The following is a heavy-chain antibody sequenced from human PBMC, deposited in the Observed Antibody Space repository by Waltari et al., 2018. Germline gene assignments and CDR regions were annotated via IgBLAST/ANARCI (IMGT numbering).Heavy chain of an antibody. CDR1: SSGYY. CDR3: ARQGSYYYDSSGYYNY. V-gene: IGHV4-38-2*01. Sequence: SSGYYWGWIRQPPGKGLEWIGSIYHSGSTYYNPSLKSRVTISVDTSKNQFSLKLSSVTAADTAVYYCARQGSYYYDSSGYYNYWGQGTLVTVSS. CDR2: IYHSGST. J-gene: IGHJ4*02. D-gene: IGHD3-22*01.